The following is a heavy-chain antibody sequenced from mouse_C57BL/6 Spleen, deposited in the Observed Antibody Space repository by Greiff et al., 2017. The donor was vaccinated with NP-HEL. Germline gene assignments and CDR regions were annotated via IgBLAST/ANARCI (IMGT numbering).Heavy chain of an antibody. V-gene: IGHV10-3*01. CDR1: GFTFNTYA. Sequence: VQLKESGGGLVQPQGSLKLTCAASGFTFNTYAMHWVRQAPGKGLEWVARIRSKSSNYATYYADSVNDRVTISRDDSQSMLYLQMNNLKTEDTAMYYCVRDAGYWYFDVWDTVTTVTVSS. CDR3: VRDAGYWYFDV. J-gene: IGHJ1*03. CDR2: IRSKSSNYAT.